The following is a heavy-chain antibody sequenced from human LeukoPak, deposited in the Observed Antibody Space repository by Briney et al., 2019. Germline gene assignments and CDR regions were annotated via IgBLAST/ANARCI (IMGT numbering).Heavy chain of an antibody. D-gene: IGHD3-16*02. V-gene: IGHV4-59*08. CDR2: IYVTGST. CDR1: GGSIGTYY. Sequence: PSETLSVTRTDSGGSIGTYYWSWIRQSPGKGREWTGYIYVTGSTRYNPYLQSRVTISVDTSRNQFFLKMSSVTAADTAVYYCARHIGGGIEDMDVWGKGTKVTVSS. J-gene: IGHJ6*03. CDR3: ARHIGGGIEDMDV.